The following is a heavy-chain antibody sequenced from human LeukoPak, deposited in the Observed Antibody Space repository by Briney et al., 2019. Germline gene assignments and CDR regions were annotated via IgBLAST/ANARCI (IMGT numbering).Heavy chain of an antibody. Sequence: SETLSLTCTVSGGSISSDYWSWIRQPPGKGLEWIGYISYSGSTNYNPSLKSRVTISVDTSKNQFSLKLSSVTAADTAVYFCARSSVGYYDSSGYSYYFDHWGQGTLVTVSS. V-gene: IGHV4-59*01. D-gene: IGHD3-22*01. CDR1: GGSISSDY. CDR2: ISYSGST. CDR3: ARSSVGYYDSSGYSYYFDH. J-gene: IGHJ4*02.